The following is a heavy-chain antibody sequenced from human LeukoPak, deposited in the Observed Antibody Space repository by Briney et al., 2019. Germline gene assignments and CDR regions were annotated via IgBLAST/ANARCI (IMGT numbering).Heavy chain of an antibody. J-gene: IGHJ4*02. CDR2: IYYSGST. CDR1: GGSTYNYY. D-gene: IGHD3-3*01. V-gene: IGHV4-59*08. CDR3: ARRRGDFWSDYYAFDY. Sequence: SETLSLTCTVSGGSTYNYYCSWIRRTPEKGLEWLGYIYYSGSTDYNPSLTSRVTISLDTSKNQFSLKLSSVTAADTAVYYCARRRGDFWSDYYAFDYWGQGTLVTISS.